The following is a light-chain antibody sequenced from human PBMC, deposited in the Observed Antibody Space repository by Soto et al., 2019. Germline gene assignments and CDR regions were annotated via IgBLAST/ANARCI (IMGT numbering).Light chain of an antibody. Sequence: EIVMTQSPATLSVSPGERATLSCRASQSVRNNLAWYQQRPGQAPRLLMYGASTRAIGIPGRISGSGSGTEFTLTISSLQSEDFAVYHCQQYNTWPWTFGQGTKVEIK. CDR2: GAS. J-gene: IGKJ1*01. CDR3: QQYNTWPWT. CDR1: QSVRNN. V-gene: IGKV3-15*01.